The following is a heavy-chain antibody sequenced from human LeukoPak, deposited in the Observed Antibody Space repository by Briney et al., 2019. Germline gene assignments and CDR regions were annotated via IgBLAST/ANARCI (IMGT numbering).Heavy chain of an antibody. J-gene: IGHJ4*02. D-gene: IGHD3-10*01. V-gene: IGHV1-69*04. CDR3: ARAEGYYGSGTFDY. CDR1: GGTFSSYA. CDR2: IIPILGIA. Sequence: GASVKVSCKASGGTFSSYAISWVRQAPGQGLEWMGRIIPILGIANYAQKFQGRVTITADKSTSTAYMELSSLRSEDTAVYYCARAEGYYGSGTFDYWGQGTQVTVSS.